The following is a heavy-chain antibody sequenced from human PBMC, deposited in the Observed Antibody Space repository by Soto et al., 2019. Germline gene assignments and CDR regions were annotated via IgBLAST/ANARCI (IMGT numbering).Heavy chain of an antibody. CDR2: ISGSGGST. V-gene: IGHV3-23*01. CDR1: GFTFSSYA. CDR3: AKDGAATPLNLRYNKHDY. D-gene: IGHD2-15*01. Sequence: PGGSLRLSCAASGFTFSSYAMSWVRQAPGKGLEWVSAISGSGGSTYYADSVKGRFTISRDNSKDTLYLQMNSLRAEDTAVYYCAKDGAATPLNLRYNKHDYWGQGTLVTVSS. J-gene: IGHJ4*02.